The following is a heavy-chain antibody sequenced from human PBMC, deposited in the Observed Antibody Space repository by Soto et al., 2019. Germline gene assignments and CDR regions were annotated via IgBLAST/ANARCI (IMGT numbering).Heavy chain of an antibody. V-gene: IGHV3-23*01. J-gene: IGHJ4*02. CDR2: ISGSGGST. CDR1: GFTFSSYA. Sequence: GGSLRLSCAASGFTFSSYAMSWVRQAPGKGLEWVSAISGSGGSTYYADSVKGRFTISRDNSKNTLYLQMNSLRAEDTAVYYCAKGVAVDGVEDYFDYWGQGTLVTVSS. D-gene: IGHD6-19*01. CDR3: AKGVAVDGVEDYFDY.